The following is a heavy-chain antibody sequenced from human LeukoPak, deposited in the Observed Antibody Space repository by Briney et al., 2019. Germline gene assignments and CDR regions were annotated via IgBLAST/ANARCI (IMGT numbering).Heavy chain of an antibody. CDR1: GYTFTGYS. Sequence: ASVKISCKASGYTFTGYSMHWMRPAPGQGLEWMGWTNPNSGGTNYAQKFQDRVTMTRDTSISTAYMELSRLRSDDTAVYFCARGVNYWGQGTLVTVSS. CDR2: TNPNSGGT. V-gene: IGHV1-2*02. CDR3: ARGVNY. J-gene: IGHJ4*02.